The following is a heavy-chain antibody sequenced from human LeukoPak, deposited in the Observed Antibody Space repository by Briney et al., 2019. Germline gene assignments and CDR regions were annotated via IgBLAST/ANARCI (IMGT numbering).Heavy chain of an antibody. CDR3: ARELRPTPKEKILGYCSSTSCSWNWFDP. CDR1: GFIFSSYA. CDR2: ISYDGSNK. V-gene: IGHV3-30*04. D-gene: IGHD2-2*01. J-gene: IGHJ5*02. Sequence: PGGSLRLSCAASGFIFSSYAMHWVRQAPGKGLEWVAVISYDGSNKYYADSVKGRFTISRDNSKNTLYLQMNSLRAEDTAVYYCARELRPTPKEKILGYCSSTSCSWNWFDPWGQGTLVTVSS.